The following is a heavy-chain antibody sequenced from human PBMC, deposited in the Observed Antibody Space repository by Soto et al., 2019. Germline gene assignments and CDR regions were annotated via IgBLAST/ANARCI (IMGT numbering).Heavy chain of an antibody. CDR2: INHSGST. V-gene: IGHV4-34*01. D-gene: IGHD1-26*01. J-gene: IGHJ4*02. CDR3: ARGVGTEEASFDY. Sequence: SETLALTCAVYGGSFSGYYWSWIRQPPGKGLEWIGEINHSGSTNYNPSLKSRVTISVDTSKNQFSLKLSSVTAADTAVYYCARGVGTEEASFDYWGQGTLVTVSS. CDR1: GGSFSGYY.